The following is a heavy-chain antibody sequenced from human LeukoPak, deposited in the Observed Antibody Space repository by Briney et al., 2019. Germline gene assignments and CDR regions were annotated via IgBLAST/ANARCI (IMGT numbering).Heavy chain of an antibody. CDR3: ARDRGSGWYFDY. Sequence: PGGSLRLSCAASGFTFSSYGMHWVRQAPGKGLEWVAVIWYDGSNKYYADSVKGRFTISRGNSKNTLYLQMNSLRAEDTAVYYCARDRGSGWYFDYWGQGTLVTVSS. D-gene: IGHD6-19*01. J-gene: IGHJ4*02. CDR2: IWYDGSNK. V-gene: IGHV3-33*01. CDR1: GFTFSSYG.